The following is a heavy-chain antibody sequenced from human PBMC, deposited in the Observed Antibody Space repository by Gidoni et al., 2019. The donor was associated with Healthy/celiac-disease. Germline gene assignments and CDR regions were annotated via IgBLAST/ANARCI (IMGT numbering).Heavy chain of an antibody. V-gene: IGHV3-72*01. Sequence: EVQLVESGGGLVQPGGSLRLSCAASGFTFSDHYMDWVRQAPGKGLEWVGRTRNKANSYTTEYAASVKGRFTISRDDSKNSLYLKMNSLKTEDTAVYYCARELGVRGYFDYWGQGTLVTVSS. CDR1: GFTFSDHY. CDR3: ARELGVRGYFDY. D-gene: IGHD3-16*01. J-gene: IGHJ4*02. CDR2: TRNKANSYTT.